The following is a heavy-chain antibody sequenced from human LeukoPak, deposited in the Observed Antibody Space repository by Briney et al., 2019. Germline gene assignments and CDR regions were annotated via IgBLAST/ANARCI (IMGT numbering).Heavy chain of an antibody. V-gene: IGHV4-59*01. Sequence: SETPSLPCTVSGGSFHSYHWSWIPQPPGEGREGIGYIYYSGSTNYNPSLKSRVTISVDTSKNQFSLKLSSVTAADTAVYYCARRGTAAMDYYYYMDVWGKGTTVTVSS. CDR2: IYYSGST. CDR1: GGSFHSYH. J-gene: IGHJ6*03. D-gene: IGHD2-2*01. CDR3: ARRGTAAMDYYYYMDV.